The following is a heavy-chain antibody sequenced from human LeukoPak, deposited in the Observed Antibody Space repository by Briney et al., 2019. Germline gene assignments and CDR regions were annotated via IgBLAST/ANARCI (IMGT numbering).Heavy chain of an antibody. CDR3: ARVRGDILTGYLNYYYGMDV. CDR1: GFTFSSYA. CDR2: ISYDGSNK. D-gene: IGHD3-9*01. V-gene: IGHV3-30*04. Sequence: GGSLRLSCAASGFTFSSYAMHWVRQAPGKGLVWVAVISYDGSNKYYADSVKGRFTISRDNSKNTLYLQMNSLRAEDTAVYYCARVRGDILTGYLNYYYGMDVWGKGTTVTVSS. J-gene: IGHJ6*04.